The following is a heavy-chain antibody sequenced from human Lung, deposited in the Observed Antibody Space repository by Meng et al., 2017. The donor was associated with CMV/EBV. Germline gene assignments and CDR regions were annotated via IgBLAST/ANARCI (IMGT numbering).Heavy chain of an antibody. CDR1: GGTFSSYA. D-gene: IGHD2-2*02. V-gene: IGHV1-69*05. Sequence: SVKVSXKASGGTFSSYAISWVRQAPGQGLEWMGGIIPIFGTANYAQKFQGRVTITTDESTSTAYMELSSLRSEDTAVYYCARDGPQTPGGRVVPAAIHPELDGMDVWGQGTXVTVYS. CDR2: IIPIFGTA. CDR3: ARDGPQTPGGRVVPAAIHPELDGMDV. J-gene: IGHJ6*01.